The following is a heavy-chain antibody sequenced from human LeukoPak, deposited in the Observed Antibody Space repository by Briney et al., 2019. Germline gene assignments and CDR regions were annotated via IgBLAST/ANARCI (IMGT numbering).Heavy chain of an antibody. V-gene: IGHV1-69*05. CDR3: ARAVSVGDTAIVL. J-gene: IGHJ4*02. Sequence: SVKVSCKASGGTFSSYAISWVRQAPGQGLEWMGRIIPIFGTANYAQKFQGRVTITTDESTSTAYMELRSLRSEDTAVYYCARAVSVGDTAIVLWGQGTLVTVSS. D-gene: IGHD5-18*01. CDR1: GGTFSSYA. CDR2: IIPIFGTA.